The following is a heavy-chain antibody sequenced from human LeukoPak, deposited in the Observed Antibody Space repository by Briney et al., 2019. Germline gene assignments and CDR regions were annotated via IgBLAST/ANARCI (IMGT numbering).Heavy chain of an antibody. D-gene: IGHD2-21*01. V-gene: IGHV4-39*07. CDR3: AREDNGDYALGDY. CDR2: IYYSGST. Sequence: PSETLSLTCTVSGGSISSSSYYWGWIRQPPGKGLEWIGSIYYSGSTYYNPSLKSRVTISVDTSKNQFSLKLSSVTAADTAVYYCAREDNGDYALGDYWGQGTLVTVSS. J-gene: IGHJ4*02. CDR1: GGSISSSSYY.